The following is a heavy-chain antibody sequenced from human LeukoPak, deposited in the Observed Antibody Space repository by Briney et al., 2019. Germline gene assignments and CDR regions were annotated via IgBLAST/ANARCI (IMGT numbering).Heavy chain of an antibody. V-gene: IGHV3-21*01. D-gene: IGHD2-15*01. CDR1: GFTFSSYS. Sequence: GESLKISCAASGFTFSSYSMNWVRQAPGKGLEWVSSISSSSSYIYYADSVKGRFTISRDNAKNSLYLQMNSLRAEDTAVYYCARDRFYCSGGSCYGPTDYWGQGTLVTVSS. CDR2: ISSSSSYI. CDR3: ARDRFYCSGGSCYGPTDY. J-gene: IGHJ4*02.